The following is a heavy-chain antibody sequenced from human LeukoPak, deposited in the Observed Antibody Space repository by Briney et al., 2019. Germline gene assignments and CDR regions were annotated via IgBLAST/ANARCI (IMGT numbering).Heavy chain of an antibody. V-gene: IGHV3-74*01. Sequence: GSLRLSCAASGFTFSSYWMHWVRQAPGKGLVWVSRINSDGSSTSYADSVKGRFTISRDNSENTLSLQMNSLRVEDTAVYYCAREGGCSSGTCSGMDVWGKGTTVTVSS. J-gene: IGHJ6*04. CDR3: AREGGCSSGTCSGMDV. D-gene: IGHD2-2*01. CDR2: INSDGSST. CDR1: GFTFSSYW.